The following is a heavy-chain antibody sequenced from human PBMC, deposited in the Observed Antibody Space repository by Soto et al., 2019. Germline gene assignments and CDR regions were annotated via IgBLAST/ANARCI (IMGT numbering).Heavy chain of an antibody. D-gene: IGHD3-10*01. J-gene: IGHJ3*02. CDR1: GFSFSTYE. V-gene: IGHV3-48*03. CDR2: ISKNGIDI. Sequence: PGGSLRLSCAASGFSFSTYEMTWVRQAPGKGLEWVSYISKNGIDIYYADSVKGRFTISRDNANNSLFLQMNSLRAEDTAVYYCAPRKSGSFNIGAFDIWGQGTMVTVSS. CDR3: APRKSGSFNIGAFDI.